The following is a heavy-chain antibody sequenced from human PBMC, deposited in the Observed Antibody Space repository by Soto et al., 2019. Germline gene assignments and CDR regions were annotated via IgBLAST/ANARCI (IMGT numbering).Heavy chain of an antibody. CDR1: GFSLSTSGVG. CDR2: IYWDDDK. CDR3: AHRPGSSWSFDY. V-gene: IGHV2-5*02. Sequence: QITLKESGPTLVKPTQTLTLTCTFSGFSLSTSGVGVGWIRQPPGKALEWLALIYWDDDKRYSPSLKSRLTITKAXSKNQVVLTMTNMDPVDTATYYFAHRPGSSWSFDYWGQGTLVTVSS. D-gene: IGHD6-13*01. J-gene: IGHJ4*02.